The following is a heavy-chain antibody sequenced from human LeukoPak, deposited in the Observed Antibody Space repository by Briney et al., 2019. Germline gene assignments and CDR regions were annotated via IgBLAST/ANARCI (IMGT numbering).Heavy chain of an antibody. V-gene: IGHV3-23*01. CDR1: GFTSSSYA. CDR3: AKAPAAIDY. D-gene: IGHD2-2*01. J-gene: IGHJ4*02. CDR2: ISGSGGST. Sequence: GGSLRLSCAASGFTSSSYAMSWVRQAPGKGLEWVSAISGSGGSTYYADSVKGRFTISRDNSKNTLYLQMNSLRAENTVVYYCAKAPAAIDYWGQGTLVTVSS.